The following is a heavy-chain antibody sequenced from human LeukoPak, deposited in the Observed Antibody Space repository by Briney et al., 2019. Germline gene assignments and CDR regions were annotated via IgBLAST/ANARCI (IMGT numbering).Heavy chain of an antibody. CDR3: ARGGAARLIWFDP. D-gene: IGHD6-6*01. V-gene: IGHV1-46*03. J-gene: IGHJ5*02. Sequence: ASVKVSXKASGYTFTSYYMRWVRQAPGQGLEWMGIINPSGGSTSYAQKFQGRVTMTRDTSTSTVYMELSSLRSEDTAVYYCARGGAARLIWFDPWGQGTLVTVSS. CDR1: GYTFTSYY. CDR2: INPSGGST.